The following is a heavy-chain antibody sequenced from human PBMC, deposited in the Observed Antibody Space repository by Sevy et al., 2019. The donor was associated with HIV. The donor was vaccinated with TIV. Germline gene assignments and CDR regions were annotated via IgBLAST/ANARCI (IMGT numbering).Heavy chain of an antibody. V-gene: IGHV5-51*01. Sequence: GESLKISCKGSGYSFTSYWIGWVRQMPGKGLEWMGIIYPGYSDTIYSTSFQGQVTISAYKSIGTANLQWSSLKASDTATYYCARKRLPRLGGYSGYDSGHYYDYGMDVWGQGTTVTVSS. J-gene: IGHJ6*02. D-gene: IGHD5-12*01. CDR2: IYPGYSDT. CDR3: ARKRLPRLGGYSGYDSGHYYDYGMDV. CDR1: GYSFTSYW.